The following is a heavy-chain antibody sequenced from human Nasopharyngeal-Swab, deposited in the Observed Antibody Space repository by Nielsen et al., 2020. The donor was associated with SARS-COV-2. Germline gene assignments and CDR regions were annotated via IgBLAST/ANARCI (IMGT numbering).Heavy chain of an antibody. V-gene: IGHV4-59*01. CDR3: ARVVSSNRGDYYYGMDV. CDR2: IYYSGST. D-gene: IGHD6-13*01. J-gene: IGHJ6*02. Sequence: WIRQPPGKGLEWIGYIYYSGSTNYNPSLKSRVTISVDTSKNQFSLKLSSVTAADTAVYYCARVVSSNRGDYYYGMDVWGQGTTVTVSS.